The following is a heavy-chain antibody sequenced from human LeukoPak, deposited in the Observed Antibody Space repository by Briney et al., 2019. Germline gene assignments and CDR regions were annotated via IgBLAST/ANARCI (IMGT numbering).Heavy chain of an antibody. CDR1: GFTLSSHW. V-gene: IGHV3-7*03. CDR3: AKDRYSNYIRYFDC. CDR2: INQDGSAK. J-gene: IGHJ4*02. Sequence: PGRSLRLSCAASGFTLSSHWMTWVRQAPGKGLEWVANINQDGSAKYYVDSVKGRFTISRDNAKNSLYLQMNSLRAEDTALYYCAKDRYSNYIRYFDCWGQGTLVTVSS. D-gene: IGHD4-11*01.